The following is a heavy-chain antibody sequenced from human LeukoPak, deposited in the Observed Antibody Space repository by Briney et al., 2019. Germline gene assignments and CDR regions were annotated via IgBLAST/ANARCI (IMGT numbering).Heavy chain of an antibody. CDR1: GFIFKNYG. Sequence: GGSLRLSCAASGFIFKNYGMSWVRQAPGKGLEWVGFIASETYGGTAEYAASVKGRFIISRDDSKSIAYLQMNSLKTEDTAVYYCTRDQTPYYWGQGTLVTVSS. CDR3: TRDQTPYY. V-gene: IGHV3-49*04. CDR2: IASETYGGTA. J-gene: IGHJ4*02.